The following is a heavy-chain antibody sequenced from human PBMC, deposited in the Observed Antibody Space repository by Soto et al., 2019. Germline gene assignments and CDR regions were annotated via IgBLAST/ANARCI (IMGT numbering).Heavy chain of an antibody. D-gene: IGHD6-19*01. CDR3: ARHSTGWYAVFDF. CDR2: VYHSGST. J-gene: IGHJ3*01. Sequence: SETLSLTCAVSGGSISSGGYSWSWIRQPPGKGLEWIGYVYHSGSTYYNPSLKSRVTISVDTSKNQFSLDVSSVTAADTALYYCARHSTGWYAVFDFWDQGSMVT. CDR1: GGSISSGGYS. V-gene: IGHV4-30-2*03.